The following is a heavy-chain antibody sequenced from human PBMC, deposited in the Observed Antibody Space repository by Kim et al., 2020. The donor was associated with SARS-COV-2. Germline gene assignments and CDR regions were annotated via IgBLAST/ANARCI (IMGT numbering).Heavy chain of an antibody. CDR3: AREVKLLWYVAFYDYYD. J-gene: IGHJ6*01. CDR2: INSDGSST. CDR1: GFTFSSSS. V-gene: IGHV3-74*01. D-gene: IGHD3-10*01. Sequence: GGSLRLSCAASGFTFSSSSMHWVRQAPGKGLEWVARINSDGSSTTYADSVKGRFTITRDNAKNTMYLQMNRLRAEDTAAYYCAREVKLLWYVAFYDYYD.